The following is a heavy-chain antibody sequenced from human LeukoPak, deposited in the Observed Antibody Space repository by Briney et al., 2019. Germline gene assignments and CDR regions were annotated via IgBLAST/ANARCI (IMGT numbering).Heavy chain of an antibody. CDR1: GGTFSSYA. Sequence: GASVKVSCKASGGTFSSYAISWVRQAPGQGLEWMGRIIPILGIANYAQKFRGRVTITADKSTSTAYMELSSLRSEDTAVYYCAREGIWDGSGATDYWGQGTLVTVSS. CDR3: AREGIWDGSGATDY. CDR2: IIPILGIA. D-gene: IGHD3-10*01. J-gene: IGHJ4*02. V-gene: IGHV1-69*04.